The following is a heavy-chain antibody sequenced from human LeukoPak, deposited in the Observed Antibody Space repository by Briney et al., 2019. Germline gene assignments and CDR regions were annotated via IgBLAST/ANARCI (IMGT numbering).Heavy chain of an antibody. Sequence: GGSLRLSCAASGFTFSSYSMSWVRQAPGKGLEWVSSVSSSSNYIYYADSLKGRFTISRDNAKNSLYLQMNSLRAEDTAVYYCARDQGGTIGLYHYYYMDVWGKGTTVTVSS. D-gene: IGHD1-7*01. CDR2: VSSSSNYI. J-gene: IGHJ6*03. V-gene: IGHV3-21*01. CDR1: GFTFSSYS. CDR3: ARDQGGTIGLYHYYYMDV.